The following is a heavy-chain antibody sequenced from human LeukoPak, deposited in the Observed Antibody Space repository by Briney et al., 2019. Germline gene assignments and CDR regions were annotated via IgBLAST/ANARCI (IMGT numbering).Heavy chain of an antibody. CDR3: ARDRLVAARRYFDY. D-gene: IGHD6-6*01. CDR2: ISAYNGNT. V-gene: IGHV1-18*01. Sequence: ASVKVSCKASGYTFTSYGISWVRQAPGQGLEWMGWISAYNGNTNYAQKLQGRVTMTTDTSTSTAYMELRNLRSDDTAVYYCARDRLVAARRYFDYWGQGTLVTVSS. J-gene: IGHJ4*02. CDR1: GYTFTSYG.